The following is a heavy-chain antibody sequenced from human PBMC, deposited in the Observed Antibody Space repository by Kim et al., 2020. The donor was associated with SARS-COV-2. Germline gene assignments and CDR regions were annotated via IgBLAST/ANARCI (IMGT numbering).Heavy chain of an antibody. D-gene: IGHD3-10*01. CDR2: IVVGSGNT. V-gene: IGHV1-58*01. Sequence: SVKVSCKASGFTFTNSAVQWVRQARGQRLEWIGWIVVGSGNTNYAQKFQERVTITRDMSTTTAYMELSSLRSEDTAVYYCAAALLTRSFHWFDPWGQGTLVTVSS. CDR3: AAALLTRSFHWFDP. CDR1: GFTFTNSA. J-gene: IGHJ5*02.